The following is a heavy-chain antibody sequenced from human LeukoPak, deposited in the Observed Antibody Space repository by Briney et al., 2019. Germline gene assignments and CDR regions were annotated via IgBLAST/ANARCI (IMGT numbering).Heavy chain of an antibody. CDR1: GFTFSSYA. CDR2: ISYDGDSK. V-gene: IGHV3-30-3*01. D-gene: IGHD3-10*01. J-gene: IGHJ4*02. Sequence: PGRSLRLSCAASGFTFSSYAMYWVRQAPGKGLEWVAFISYDGDSKYYADSVKGRFTISRDNSKNTLYLQMNSLRHEDTAVYYCARDQNTLVRGLIITFGYWGQGTLVTVSS. CDR3: ARDQNTLVRGLIITFGY.